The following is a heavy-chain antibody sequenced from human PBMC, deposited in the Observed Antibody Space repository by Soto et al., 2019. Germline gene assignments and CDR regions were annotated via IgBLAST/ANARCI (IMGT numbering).Heavy chain of an antibody. D-gene: IGHD6-13*01. CDR1: GYTFTSYD. CDR2: MNPNSGNT. V-gene: IGHV1-8*01. CDR3: ARDNEGIAAPGGLQH. Sequence: GASVKVSCKASGYTFTSYDINWVRQATGQGLEWMGWMNPNSGNTGYAQKFQGRVTMTRDTSTSTVYMELSSLRSEDTAVYYCARDNEGIAAPGGLQHWGQGTLVTVSS. J-gene: IGHJ1*01.